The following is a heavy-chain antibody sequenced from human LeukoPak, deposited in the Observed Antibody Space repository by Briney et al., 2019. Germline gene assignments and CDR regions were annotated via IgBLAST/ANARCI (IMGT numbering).Heavy chain of an antibody. CDR2: FDAEDSET. Sequence: ASAKVSCKVSGYTLTELSMHWVRQAPGKGLEWMGGFDAEDSETIYAKKFQGRVNMTEDTSTDTAYMELSSLRSEDTAVYYCATDLSSGSHDYWGQGTLVTVAS. D-gene: IGHD1-26*01. V-gene: IGHV1-24*01. CDR1: GYTLTELS. J-gene: IGHJ4*02. CDR3: ATDLSSGSHDY.